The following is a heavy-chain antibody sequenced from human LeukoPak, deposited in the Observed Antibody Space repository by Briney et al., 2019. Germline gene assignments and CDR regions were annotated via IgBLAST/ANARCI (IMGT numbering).Heavy chain of an antibody. CDR2: IYYTGST. CDR3: ARGTCSGGNCYGWFDP. V-gene: IGHV4-30-4*08. J-gene: IGHJ5*02. CDR1: GGSISSGDYY. Sequence: SETLSLTCTVSGGSISSGDYYWSWIRQPPGKGLEWIGYIYYTGSTYYNPSLKSRVTISVDMSKNQFSLKLSSETAADMAVYYCARGTCSGGNCYGWFDPWGQGTLVTVSS. D-gene: IGHD2-15*01.